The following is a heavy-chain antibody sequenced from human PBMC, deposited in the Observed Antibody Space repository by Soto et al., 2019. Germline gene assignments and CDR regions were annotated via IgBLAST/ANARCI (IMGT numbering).Heavy chain of an antibody. CDR3: ASGWYCSSTSCSYFDY. Sequence: QPGGSLRLSCAASGFTFSSYSMNWVRQAPGKGLEWVSYISSSSSTIYYADSVKGRFTISRDNAKNSLYPQMNSLRAEDTAVYYCASGWYCSSTSCSYFDYRGQGTLVTVSS. D-gene: IGHD2-2*01. V-gene: IGHV3-48*01. CDR1: GFTFSSYS. CDR2: ISSSSSTI. J-gene: IGHJ4*02.